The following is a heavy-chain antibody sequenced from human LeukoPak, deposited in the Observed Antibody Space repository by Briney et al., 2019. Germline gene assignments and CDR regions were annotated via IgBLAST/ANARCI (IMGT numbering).Heavy chain of an antibody. V-gene: IGHV3-7*01. D-gene: IGHD3-3*01. CDR3: ARAPPSYDFWSGYYNYYYYYGMDV. CDR1: GFTFSSYW. Sequence: GGSLRLSCAASGFTFSSYWMSWVRQAPGKGLEWVANIKQDGSEKYYVDSVKGRFTISRDNAKNSLYLQMNSLRAEDPAVYYCARAPPSYDFWSGYYNYYYYYGMDVWGQGTTVTVSS. J-gene: IGHJ6*02. CDR2: IKQDGSEK.